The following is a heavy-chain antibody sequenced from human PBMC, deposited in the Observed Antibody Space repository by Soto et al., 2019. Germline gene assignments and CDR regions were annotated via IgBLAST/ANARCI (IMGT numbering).Heavy chain of an antibody. J-gene: IGHJ2*01. V-gene: IGHV3-11*01. Sequence: VQLVESGGGLVQPGGSLRLSCAASGFTFSDYYMSWIRQAPGKGLEWVSYISSSGSTIYYADSVKGRFTISRDNAKNSLYLQMNSLRAEDTAVYYCAGGLYCSGGSCYVWYFDLWGRGTLVTVSS. CDR1: GFTFSDYY. CDR2: ISSSGSTI. D-gene: IGHD2-15*01. CDR3: AGGLYCSGGSCYVWYFDL.